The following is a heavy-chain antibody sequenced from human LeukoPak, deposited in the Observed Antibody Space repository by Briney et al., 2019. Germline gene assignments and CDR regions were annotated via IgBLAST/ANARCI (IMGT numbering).Heavy chain of an antibody. Sequence: PSETLSLTCTVSGGSISSSSYYWGWIRQPPGKGLEWIGSIYYSGSTYYNPSLKSRVTISVDTSKNQFSLKLSSVTAADMAVYYCARASRVGASTNLDYWGQGTLVTVSS. CDR2: IYYSGST. CDR1: GGSISSSSYY. V-gene: IGHV4-39*07. D-gene: IGHD1-26*01. J-gene: IGHJ4*02. CDR3: ARASRVGASTNLDY.